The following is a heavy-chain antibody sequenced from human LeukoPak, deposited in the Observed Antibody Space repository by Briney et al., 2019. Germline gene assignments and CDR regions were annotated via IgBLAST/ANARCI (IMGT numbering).Heavy chain of an antibody. CDR3: AREGGFYRPLDY. Sequence: GSLRLSCAASGFTFSSYEMNWVRQPPGKGLEWIGEVHLDGRTNYNPSLESRLTLSVDLSENHVSLKLTSVTAADTAVYYCAREGGFYRPLDYSGQGTLVTVSS. CDR1: GFTFSSYE. V-gene: IGHV4-4*02. D-gene: IGHD3-3*01. CDR2: VHLDGRT. J-gene: IGHJ4*02.